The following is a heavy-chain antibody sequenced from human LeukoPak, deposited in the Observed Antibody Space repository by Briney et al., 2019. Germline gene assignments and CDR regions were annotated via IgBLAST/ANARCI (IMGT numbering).Heavy chain of an antibody. D-gene: IGHD3-3*01. CDR1: GFTFSSYW. Sequence: PGGSLRLSCAASGFTFSSYWMSWVRQAPGKGLEWVANIKQDGSEKYYVDSVKGRFTISRDNAKNSLYLQMNSLRAEDTAVYYCARALYSPPFGVASYYFDYWGQGTLVTVSS. CDR2: IKQDGSEK. CDR3: ARALYSPPFGVASYYFDY. V-gene: IGHV3-7*01. J-gene: IGHJ4*02.